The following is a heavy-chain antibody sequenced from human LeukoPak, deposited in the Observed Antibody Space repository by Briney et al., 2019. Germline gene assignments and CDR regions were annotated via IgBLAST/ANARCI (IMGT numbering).Heavy chain of an antibody. Sequence: GASVKVSCKASGGTFTSYAISWVRQAPGLGLEWMGRIIPVLNVTFYAQNSQGRVTITADKSTSTAYMKLNSLKSEDTAIYYCARDLESYTPGWFDPWGQGTLVTVSS. J-gene: IGHJ5*02. CDR3: ARDLESYTPGWFDP. CDR1: GGTFTSYA. D-gene: IGHD2-2*02. CDR2: IIPVLNVT. V-gene: IGHV1-69*04.